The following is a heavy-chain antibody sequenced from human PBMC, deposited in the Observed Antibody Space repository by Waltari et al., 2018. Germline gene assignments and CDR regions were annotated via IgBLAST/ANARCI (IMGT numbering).Heavy chain of an antibody. CDR2: MSYSGTT. CDR3: ATYIGASIGTAAFDV. D-gene: IGHD5-12*01. CDR1: Y. Sequence: YGVWVRQTPGQCLGWIATMSYSGTTYSSPSLKSRVTISRDTSKNQVSLKLGSVTAADTAVYYCATYIGASIGTAAFDVWGQGTKVTVSS. V-gene: IGHV4-39*01. J-gene: IGHJ3*01.